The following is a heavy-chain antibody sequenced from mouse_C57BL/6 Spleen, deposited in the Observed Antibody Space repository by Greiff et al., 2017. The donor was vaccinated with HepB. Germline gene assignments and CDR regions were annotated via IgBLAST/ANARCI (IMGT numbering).Heavy chain of an antibody. Sequence: EVKLVESGGGLVQSGRSLRLSCATSGFTFSDFYMEWVRQAPGKGLEWIAASRNKANDYTTEYSVSVKGRFIVSRDTSQSILYLQMNALRAEDTAIYYCARDDPAYYGSSFDVWGTGTTVTVSS. V-gene: IGHV7-1*01. D-gene: IGHD1-1*01. J-gene: IGHJ1*03. CDR2: SRNKANDYTT. CDR1: GFTFSDFY. CDR3: ARDDPAYYGSSFDV.